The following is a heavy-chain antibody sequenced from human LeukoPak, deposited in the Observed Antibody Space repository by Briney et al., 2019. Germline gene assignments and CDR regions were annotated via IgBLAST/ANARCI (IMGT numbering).Heavy chain of an antibody. CDR2: IYYSGST. D-gene: IGHD2-21*02. CDR3: ARAPIPDYFFDY. Sequence: PSETLSLTCIVSSGSISSGGYYWNWIRQHPGKGLEWIGYIYYSGSTYYNPSLKSRVTISVDTSNNQFSLKLSSVTAADTAVYYCARAPIPDYFFDYWGQGTLVTVSS. J-gene: IGHJ4*02. V-gene: IGHV4-31*03. CDR1: SGSISSGGYY.